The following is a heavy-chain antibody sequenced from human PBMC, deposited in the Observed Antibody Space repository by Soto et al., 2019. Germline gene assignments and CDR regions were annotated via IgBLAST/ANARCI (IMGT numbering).Heavy chain of an antibody. V-gene: IGHV3-30*18. J-gene: IGHJ4*02. CDR2: ISYDGSNK. CDR3: AKDGVSSGWYEPSYLEY. CDR1: GFTFSSYG. Sequence: QVQLVESGGGVVQPGRSLRLSCAASGFTFSSYGMHWVRQAPGKGLEWVAVISYDGSNKYYADSVKGRFTISRDNSKNTLYLQMNSLRAEDTAVYYCAKDGVSSGWYEPSYLEYWGQGTLVIVSS. D-gene: IGHD6-19*01.